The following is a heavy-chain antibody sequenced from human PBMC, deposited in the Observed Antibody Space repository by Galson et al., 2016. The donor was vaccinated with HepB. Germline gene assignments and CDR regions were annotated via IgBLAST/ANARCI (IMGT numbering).Heavy chain of an antibody. D-gene: IGHD1-14*01. CDR1: GFTFDDYG. V-gene: IGHV3-9*01. CDR2: ISWNGDSI. J-gene: IGHJ6*04. CDR3: AKNQWGGCQNYGIDV. Sequence: SLRLSCAASGFTFDDYGMHWVRQAPGRGLEWVSGISWNGDSIGYADSVKGRFTISRDNAENSLSLQMNSLRADDTALYYCAKNQWGGCQNYGIDVWGKGTTVIVSS.